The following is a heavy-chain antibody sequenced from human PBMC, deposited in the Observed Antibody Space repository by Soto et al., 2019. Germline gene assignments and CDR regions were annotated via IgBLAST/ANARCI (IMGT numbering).Heavy chain of an antibody. V-gene: IGHV3-7*03. J-gene: IGHJ6*02. CDR3: ARDHLILPAHDFFYGSDV. Sequence: GGSLRLSCEVSGFTFSMYSMSWVRRSPGKGLEWVAKIPQDGVDGHYADSVKGRFIISRDSDKNSLHLQLNNLRAEDTAVYYCARDHLILPAHDFFYGSDVWGRGATVTVSS. CDR2: IPQDGVDG. CDR1: GFTFSMYS. D-gene: IGHD2-21*02.